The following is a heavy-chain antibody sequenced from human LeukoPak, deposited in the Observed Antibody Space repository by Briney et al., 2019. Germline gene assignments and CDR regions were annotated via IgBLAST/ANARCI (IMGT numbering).Heavy chain of an antibody. D-gene: IGHD1-26*01. V-gene: IGHV3-30*02. J-gene: IGHJ3*02. CDR1: GFTFSSYA. CDR3: AKKTIVGATVDAFDI. CDR2: IRYDGSSK. Sequence: PGGSLRLSCAASGFTFSSYAVSWVRQAPGKGLEWVASIRYDGSSKYYADSVKGRFTISRDNSKNTLYLQMNSLRAEDTAVYYCAKKTIVGATVDAFDIWGQGTMVTVSS.